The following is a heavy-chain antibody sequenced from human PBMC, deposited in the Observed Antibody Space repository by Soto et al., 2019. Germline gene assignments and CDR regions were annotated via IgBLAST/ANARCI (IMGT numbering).Heavy chain of an antibody. V-gene: IGHV4-30-2*01. CDR1: GGSIIDLGYS. CDR2: IYHSGST. J-gene: IGHJ5*02. CDR3: ARVPDR. Sequence: TLRLTYAVSGGSIIDLGYSWSWIRQPPGKGLEWIGYIYHSGSTYYNPSLKSRVTISVDRSKNQFSLKLSSVTAADTAVYYCARVPDRWGQGTLVTVSS. D-gene: IGHD2-2*01.